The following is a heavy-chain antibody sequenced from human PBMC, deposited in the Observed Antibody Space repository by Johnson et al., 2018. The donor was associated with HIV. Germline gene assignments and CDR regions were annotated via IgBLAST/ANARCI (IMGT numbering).Heavy chain of an antibody. CDR1: GFTFTNAW. V-gene: IGHV3-30*03. J-gene: IGHJ3*02. CDR2: ISYDGSNK. D-gene: IGHD3-22*01. Sequence: QVQLVESGGGVVQPGRSLRLSCAASGFTFTNAWMSWVRQAPGKGLEWVAVISYDGSNKYYADSVKGRFTISRDNSKNTLYLQMNSLRAEDTAVYYCARDSRISLIVVVSRGGFDIWGQGTMVTVSS. CDR3: ARDSRISLIVVVSRGGFDI.